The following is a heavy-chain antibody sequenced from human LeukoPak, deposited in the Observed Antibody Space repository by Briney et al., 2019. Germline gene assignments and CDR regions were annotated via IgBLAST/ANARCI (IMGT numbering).Heavy chain of an antibody. Sequence: GGSLRLSCAASGFTFSSYWMHWVRQAPGKGLVWVSRINTDGSSTSYADSVKGRFTISRDNAKNTLYLQMNSLRAEDTAVYYCARELIMTTVGSSDDAFDIWGQGTMVTVSS. CDR3: ARELIMTTVGSSDDAFDI. D-gene: IGHD4-23*01. J-gene: IGHJ3*02. CDR1: GFTFSSYW. CDR2: INTDGSST. V-gene: IGHV3-74*01.